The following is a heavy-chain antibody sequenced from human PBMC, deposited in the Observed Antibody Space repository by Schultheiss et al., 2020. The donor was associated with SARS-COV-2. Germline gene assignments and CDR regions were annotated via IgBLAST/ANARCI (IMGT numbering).Heavy chain of an antibody. D-gene: IGHD2-2*01. J-gene: IGHJ4*02. CDR2: INPHSGGT. CDR3: AIPGAYAGTYFDY. Sequence: ASVKVSCKASGYTFTGYYIHWVRQAPGQGLEWMGRINPHSGGTNYPQKFQGRVTMTSDTSISTAYMELSRLRTDDTAVYYCAIPGAYAGTYFDYWGQGTLVTVSS. V-gene: IGHV1-2*02. CDR1: GYTFTGYY.